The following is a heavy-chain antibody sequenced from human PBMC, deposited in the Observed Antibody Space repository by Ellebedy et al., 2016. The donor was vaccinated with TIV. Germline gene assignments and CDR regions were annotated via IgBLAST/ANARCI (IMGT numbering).Heavy chain of an antibody. CDR2: INPSGCST. D-gene: IGHD6-13*01. CDR3: ARGCLYSSRLSWLDP. J-gene: IGHJ5*02. V-gene: IGHV1-46*04. CDR1: GYTFSNYF. Sequence: AASVKVSCKASGYTFSNYFMHWVRQAPGQGLEWMGIINPSGCSTTYAQKLQGRVTMTRDTSTSTVYMELSSLRSEDTAVYYCARGCLYSSRLSWLDPWGQGTLVTVSS.